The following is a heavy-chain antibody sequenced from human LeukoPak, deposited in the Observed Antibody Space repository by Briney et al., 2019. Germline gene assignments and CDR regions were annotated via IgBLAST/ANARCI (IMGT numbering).Heavy chain of an antibody. CDR2: INHSGST. J-gene: IGHJ6*03. V-gene: IGHV4-34*01. CDR3: ARRVGRWFGERAYYYNYMDV. D-gene: IGHD3-10*01. Sequence: SETLSLTCAVYGGSFSGYYWTWIRQPPGKGLEWIGEINHSGSTKYNPSLKSRVTISVDTSKNQFSLKLSSVTAADTPVHYCARRVGRWFGERAYYYNYMDVWGKGTTVTISS. CDR1: GGSFSGYY.